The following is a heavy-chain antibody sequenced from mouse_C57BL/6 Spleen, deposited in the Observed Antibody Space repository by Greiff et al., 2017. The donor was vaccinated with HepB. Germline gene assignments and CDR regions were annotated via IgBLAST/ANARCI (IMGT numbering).Heavy chain of an antibody. D-gene: IGHD4-1*02. CDR2: ISSGGDYI. V-gene: IGHV5-9-1*02. J-gene: IGHJ1*03. Sequence: EVKVVESGEGLVKPGGSLKLSCAASGFTFSSYAMSWVRQTPEKRLEWVAYISSGGDYIYYADTVKGRFTISRDNARNTLYLQMSSLKSEDTAMYYCTRASTGTHWYFDVWGTGTTVTVSS. CDR3: TRASTGTHWYFDV. CDR1: GFTFSSYA.